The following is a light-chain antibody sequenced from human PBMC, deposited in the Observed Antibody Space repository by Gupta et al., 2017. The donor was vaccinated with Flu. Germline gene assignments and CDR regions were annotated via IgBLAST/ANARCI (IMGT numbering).Light chain of an antibody. CDR3: CSFGASHV. V-gene: IGLV2-11*03. Sequence: GQSVTISCTGTSSDVGGYNYVSWYQQHPGKAPKLIIYEVNNRPSGVPDRFSGSKSGNTASLTISGLQAEDEADYYCCSFGASHVFGTGTKVTVL. J-gene: IGLJ1*01. CDR1: SSDVGGYNY. CDR2: EVN.